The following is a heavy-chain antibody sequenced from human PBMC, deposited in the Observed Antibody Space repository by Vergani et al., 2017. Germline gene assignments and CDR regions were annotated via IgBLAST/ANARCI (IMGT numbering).Heavy chain of an antibody. CDR1: GFTFSSYS. J-gene: IGHJ4*02. CDR3: ARDPDLGYCSSTSCPEFDY. Sequence: EVQLVESGGGLVKPGGSLRLSCVASGFTFSSYSMNWVRQAPGKGLEWVSSISSSSSYIYYADSVKGRFTISRDNAKNSLYLQMNSLRAEDTAVYYCARDPDLGYCSSTSCPEFDYWGQGTLVTVSS. CDR2: ISSSSSYI. D-gene: IGHD2-2*01. V-gene: IGHV3-21*01.